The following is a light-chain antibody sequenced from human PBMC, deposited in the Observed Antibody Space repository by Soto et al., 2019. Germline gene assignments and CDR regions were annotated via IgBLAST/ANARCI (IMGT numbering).Light chain of an antibody. CDR2: EGS. Sequence: QSALTQPASVSGSPGQSITISCTGTSSDVGSYNLVSWYQQHPGKAPKLMIYEGSKRPSGVSNRFSGSKCGNTASLTISGLQAEDEADYYCCSYAGSSTFTVFGRGTQLTVL. V-gene: IGLV2-23*03. J-gene: IGLJ7*01. CDR1: SSDVGSYNL. CDR3: CSYAGSSTFTV.